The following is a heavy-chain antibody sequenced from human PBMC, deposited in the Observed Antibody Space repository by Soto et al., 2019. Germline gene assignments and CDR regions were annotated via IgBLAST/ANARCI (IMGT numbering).Heavy chain of an antibody. D-gene: IGHD3-10*01. J-gene: IGHJ4*02. CDR2: ITDTGGDT. V-gene: IGHV3-23*01. CDR1: GIPFGSRA. Sequence: LRLSCVASGIPFGSRAMSWVRQAPGEGLEWVSTITDTGGDTKYADSVRSRFTMSRDNSKKTLYLQMNSLRVEDSALYYCARGSTDSYPGSRIFDFWGRGTLVTVSS. CDR3: ARGSTDSYPGSRIFDF.